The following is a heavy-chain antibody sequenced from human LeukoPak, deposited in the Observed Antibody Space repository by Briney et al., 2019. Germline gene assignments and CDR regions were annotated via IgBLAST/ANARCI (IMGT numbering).Heavy chain of an antibody. CDR1: GFTFTNSA. V-gene: IGHV1-58*02. CDR3: AAAPIEMQQRGFDY. CDR2: IVVASGNT. Sequence: TSVKVSCKASGFTFTNSARQWVRQARGQRLEWIGWIVVASGNTKYAQKFQERVTITRDMSTSTAYMELSSLSPEDTAVYYCAAAPIEMQQRGFDYWGQGTLVTVSS. D-gene: IGHD5-24*01. J-gene: IGHJ4*02.